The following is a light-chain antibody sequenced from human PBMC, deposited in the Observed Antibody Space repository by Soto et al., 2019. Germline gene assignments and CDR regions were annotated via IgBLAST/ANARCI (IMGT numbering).Light chain of an antibody. CDR1: SSDVGGYNY. Sequence: QSALTQPPSASGSPGQSVTISCTGTSSDVGGYNYVSWYQQHPGKVPKLMIYEVNNRPSGVPDRFSGSKSGNTASLTVAGLQAEDEADYYCTSYAGGNNVFGTGTKVTVL. CDR2: EVN. J-gene: IGLJ1*01. V-gene: IGLV2-8*01. CDR3: TSYAGGNNV.